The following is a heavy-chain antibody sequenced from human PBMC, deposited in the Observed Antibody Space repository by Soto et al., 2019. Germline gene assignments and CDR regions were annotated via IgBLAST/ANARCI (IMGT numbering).Heavy chain of an antibody. CDR3: AKDGSRGAEVYYFDY. J-gene: IGHJ4*02. Sequence: GGSLRLSCAASGFTVSSNYMSWVRQAPGKGLEWVSVIYSGGSTYYADSVKGRFTISRHNSKNTLYLQMNSLRAEDTAVYYCAKDGSRGAEVYYFDYWGQGTLVTVSS. V-gene: IGHV3-53*04. D-gene: IGHD1-26*01. CDR2: IYSGGST. CDR1: GFTVSSNY.